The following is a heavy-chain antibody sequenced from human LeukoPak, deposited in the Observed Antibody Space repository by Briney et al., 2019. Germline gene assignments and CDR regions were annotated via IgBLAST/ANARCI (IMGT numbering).Heavy chain of an antibody. V-gene: IGHV4-39*01. CDR2: VHHTGST. CDR3: ATLGLHQGAGFNLATHFDY. CDR1: GVSISNNFFY. J-gene: IGHJ4*02. Sequence: SETLSLTCAVSGVSISNNFFYRGWIRQPPGKGLELIGYVHHTGSTFHNSSLKSRVTISADTSQNQFSLSLTSVTAADTAVYYCATLGLHQGAGFNLATHFDYWGQGTLVAVSS. D-gene: IGHD1-26*01.